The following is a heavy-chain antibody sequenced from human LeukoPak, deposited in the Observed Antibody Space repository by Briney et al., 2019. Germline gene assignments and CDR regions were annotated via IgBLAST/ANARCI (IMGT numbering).Heavy chain of an antibody. D-gene: IGHD3-22*01. CDR1: GFIFSSYG. V-gene: IGHV3-23*01. Sequence: GGSLRLSCAASGFIFSSYGMSWVRQAPGQGLEWVSAISGSVRSTYYSDSVKGRFTISKDTSKNTLYLQMNSLRAEDTAVYYCARDPPEDYDSSGYYYLGYFQHWGQGTLVTVSS. CDR3: ARDPPEDYDSSGYYYLGYFQH. CDR2: ISGSVRST. J-gene: IGHJ1*01.